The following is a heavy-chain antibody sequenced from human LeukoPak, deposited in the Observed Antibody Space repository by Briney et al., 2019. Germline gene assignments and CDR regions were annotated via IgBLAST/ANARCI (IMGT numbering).Heavy chain of an antibody. V-gene: IGHV3-30-3*01. D-gene: IGHD1-7*01. CDR1: GFAFSDYA. CDR3: ARDYWWNYDY. J-gene: IGHJ4*02. CDR2: ISKDGSDK. Sequence: GGSLRLSCAASGFAFSDYAMHWVRQAPGKGLEWVAVISKDGSDKYYPGSVRGRFTISRDNSKNTIYLQMDSLRAEDTAIYYCARDYWWNYDYWGQGTLVTVSS.